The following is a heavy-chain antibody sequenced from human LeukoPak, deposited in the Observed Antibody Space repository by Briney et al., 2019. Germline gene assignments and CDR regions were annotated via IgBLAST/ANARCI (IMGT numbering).Heavy chain of an antibody. D-gene: IGHD3-3*01. Sequence: GGSLRLSCAASGFTFSSYGMHWVRQAPGKGLVWVAFIRYDGSNKYYADSVKGRFTISRDNSKNTLYLQMNSLRAEDTAVYYCAKGGYYDFWSGYPTEYYFDYWGQGTLVTVSS. V-gene: IGHV3-30*02. CDR3: AKGGYYDFWSGYPTEYYFDY. CDR1: GFTFSSYG. CDR2: IRYDGSNK. J-gene: IGHJ4*02.